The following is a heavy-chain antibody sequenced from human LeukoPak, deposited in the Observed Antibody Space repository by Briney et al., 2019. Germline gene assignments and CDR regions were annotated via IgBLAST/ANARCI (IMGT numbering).Heavy chain of an antibody. Sequence: PGGSLRLSCAASGFTFSSYSMNWVRQAPGKGLEWVSSISSSSSYIYYADSVKGRFTISRDNAKNSLYLQMNSLRAEDTAVYYCASEPVDTAMVDYWGQGTLVTVSS. J-gene: IGHJ4*02. CDR3: ASEPVDTAMVDY. D-gene: IGHD5-18*01. CDR2: ISSSSSYI. V-gene: IGHV3-21*01. CDR1: GFTFSSYS.